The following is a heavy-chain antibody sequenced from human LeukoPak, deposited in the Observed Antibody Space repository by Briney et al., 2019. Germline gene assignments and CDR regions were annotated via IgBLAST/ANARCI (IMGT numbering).Heavy chain of an antibody. CDR3: ARANYDILTGYLYYYYMDV. CDR1: GASISSGSNY. D-gene: IGHD3-9*01. J-gene: IGHJ6*03. CDR2: IYYSGST. Sequence: PSETLSLTCSVSGASISSGSNYWSWIRQPPGKGLEWIGYIYYSGSTNYNPSLKSRVTISVDTSKNQFSPKLSSVTAADTAVYYCARANYDILTGYLYYYYMDVWGKGTTVTVSS. V-gene: IGHV4-61*01.